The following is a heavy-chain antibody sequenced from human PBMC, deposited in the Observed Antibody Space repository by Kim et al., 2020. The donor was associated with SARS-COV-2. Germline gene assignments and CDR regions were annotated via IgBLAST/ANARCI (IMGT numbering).Heavy chain of an antibody. J-gene: IGHJ4*02. V-gene: IGHV4-59*01. CDR3: ARVEVGYSYFDY. Sequence: NYNPSLKSRVTISVDTSKNQFSLKLSSVTAADTAVYYCARVEVGYSYFDYWGQGTLVTVSS. D-gene: IGHD1-1*01.